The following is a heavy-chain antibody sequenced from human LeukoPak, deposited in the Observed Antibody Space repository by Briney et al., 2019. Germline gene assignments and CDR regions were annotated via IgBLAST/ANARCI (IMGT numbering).Heavy chain of an antibody. J-gene: IGHJ4*02. CDR3: ARVSSITYFDY. CDR1: GYTFTGYY. D-gene: IGHD6-13*01. V-gene: IGHV1-2*02. CDR2: INPNSGGT. Sequence: ASVKVSCKASGYTFTGYYMHWVRQAPGQGLEWMGWINPNSGGTNYAQKFQGRVTMTRDTSTSTVYMELSSLRSEDTAVYYCARVSSITYFDYWGQGTLVTVSS.